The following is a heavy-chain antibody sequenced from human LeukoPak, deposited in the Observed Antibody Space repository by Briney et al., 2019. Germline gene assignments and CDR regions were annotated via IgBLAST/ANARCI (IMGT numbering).Heavy chain of an antibody. V-gene: IGHV3-30*18. D-gene: IGHD2-2*01. CDR1: GFTFSSYG. J-gene: IGHJ4*02. CDR3: AKDSSSSWFGGDSQ. Sequence: PGGSLRLSCAASGFTFSSYGMHWVRQAPGKGLEWVTLISTDGSNKDYADSVKGRFTISRDNSKNIVYLQMNSLRAEDTAVYYCAKDSSSSWFGGDSQWGQGTLVTVSS. CDR2: ISTDGSNK.